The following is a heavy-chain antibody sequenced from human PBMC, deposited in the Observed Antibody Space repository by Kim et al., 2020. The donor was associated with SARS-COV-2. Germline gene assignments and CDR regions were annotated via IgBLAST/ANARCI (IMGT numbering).Heavy chain of an antibody. J-gene: IGHJ6*02. Sequence: SETLSLTCTVSGGSISSYYWSWIRQPPGKGLEWIGYIYYSGSTNYNPSLKSRVTISVDTSKNQFSLKLSSVTTADTAVSYCLAVAGPYYYYGLGVWGQGT. V-gene: IGHV4-59*08. CDR1: GGSISSYY. CDR2: IYYSGST. CDR3: LAVAGPYYYYGLGV. D-gene: IGHD6-19*01.